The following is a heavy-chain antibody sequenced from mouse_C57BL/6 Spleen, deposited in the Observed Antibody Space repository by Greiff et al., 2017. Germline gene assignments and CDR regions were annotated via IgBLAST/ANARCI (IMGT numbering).Heavy chain of an antibody. D-gene: IGHD2-2*01. CDR1: GFSLTSYG. CDR3: ARSMVTTGRPLYYYAMDY. Sequence: VKLMESGPGLVAPSQSLSITCTVSGFSLTSYGVDWVRQSPGKGLEWLGVIWGVGSTNYNSAHKSRLSISKDNSKSQGFLKMNSLQTDDTAMYYCARSMVTTGRPLYYYAMDYWGQGTSVTVPS. CDR2: IWGVGST. J-gene: IGHJ4*01. V-gene: IGHV2-6*01.